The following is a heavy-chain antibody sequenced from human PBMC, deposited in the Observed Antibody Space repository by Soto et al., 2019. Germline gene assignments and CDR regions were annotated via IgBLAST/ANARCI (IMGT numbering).Heavy chain of an antibody. CDR1: GYTLTGYY. CDR2: INPNSGGT. CDR3: ARSLTTGLGVDY. D-gene: IGHD4-17*01. V-gene: IGHV1-2*02. J-gene: IGHJ4*02. Sequence: ASVKVSCKASGYTLTGYYMHWVRQAPGQVFEWMGWINPNSGGTNFAQKFQDRVTMTSDTSINTAYMELSSLRSGDTAVYYCARSLTTGLGVDYWGQGTLVTVSS.